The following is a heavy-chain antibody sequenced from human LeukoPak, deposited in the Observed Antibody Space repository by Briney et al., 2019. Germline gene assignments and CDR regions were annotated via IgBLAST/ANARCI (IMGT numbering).Heavy chain of an antibody. V-gene: IGHV3-30*02. CDR1: GFTFSSYG. J-gene: IGHJ5*02. D-gene: IGHD3-10*01. CDR3: ALITMVRGANWFDP. CDR2: IRYDGSNK. Sequence: GGSLRLSCAASGFTFSSYGMHWVRQAPGKGLEWVAFIRYDGSNKYYADSVKGRFTISRDNSKNTLYLQMNSLRAEDTAVYYCALITMVRGANWFDPWGQGTLVTVSS.